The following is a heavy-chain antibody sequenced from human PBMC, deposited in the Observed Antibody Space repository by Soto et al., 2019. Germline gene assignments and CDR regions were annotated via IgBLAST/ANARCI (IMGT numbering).Heavy chain of an antibody. D-gene: IGHD6-19*01. V-gene: IGHV1-18*01. CDR1: GYTFTSYG. J-gene: IGHJ4*02. CDR3: ARVAVAGTGISLFDY. Sequence: GASVKVSCKASGYTFTSYGISWVRQAPGQGLEWMGWISAYNGNTKYAQKVQGRVTMTTDTSTSTAYMELRSLRSDDTAVYYCARVAVAGTGISLFDYWGQGTLVTVSS. CDR2: ISAYNGNT.